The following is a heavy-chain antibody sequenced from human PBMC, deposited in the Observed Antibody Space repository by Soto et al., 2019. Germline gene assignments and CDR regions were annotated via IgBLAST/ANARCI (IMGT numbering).Heavy chain of an antibody. CDR3: ARTTGVKVVRGVISH. D-gene: IGHD3-10*01. CDR1: GFTFSSYA. CDR2: ISYDGSNK. J-gene: IGHJ4*02. Sequence: PGGSLRLSCAASGFTFSSYAMHWVRQAPGKGLEWVAVISYDGSNKYYADSVKGRFTISRDNSKNTLYLQMNSLRAEDTAVYYCARTTGVKVVRGVISHWGQGTLVTVSS. V-gene: IGHV3-30-3*01.